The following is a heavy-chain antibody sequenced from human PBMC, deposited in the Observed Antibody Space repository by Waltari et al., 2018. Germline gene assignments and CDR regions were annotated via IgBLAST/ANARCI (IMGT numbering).Heavy chain of an antibody. J-gene: IGHJ3*02. CDR1: GGSISSHY. CDR3: ARPSGYPDDAFDI. CDR2: IYYSRST. Sequence: QVQLQESGPGLVKPSETLYLTCTVSGGSISSHYWSWLRQPPGKGLAWIGYIYYSRSTNDNPSLKSRVTISVDTSKNQFSLKLSSVTAADTAVYYCARPSGYPDDAFDIWGQGTMVTVSS. D-gene: IGHD3-10*01. V-gene: IGHV4-59*11.